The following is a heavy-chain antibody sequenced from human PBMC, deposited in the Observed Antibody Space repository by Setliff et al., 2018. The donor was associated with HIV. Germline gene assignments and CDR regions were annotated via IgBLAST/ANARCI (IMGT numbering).Heavy chain of an antibody. V-gene: IGHV3-7*03. CDR1: GFTFSSYW. CDR3: ARIYRSSWPFDACDI. D-gene: IGHD6-6*01. J-gene: IGHJ3*02. Sequence: PGGSLRLSCAASGFTFSSYWMTWVRQAPGKGLEWLANIKQDESEIYYVDSVRGRFTVSRDNARNSLYLQMNSLRAEDTAIYYCARIYRSSWPFDACDIWGQGTMVTVSS. CDR2: IKQDESEI.